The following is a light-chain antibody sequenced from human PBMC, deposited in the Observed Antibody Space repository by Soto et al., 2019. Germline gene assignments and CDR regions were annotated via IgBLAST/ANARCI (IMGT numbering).Light chain of an antibody. CDR1: QSVLYSSNNKNY. J-gene: IGKJ1*01. V-gene: IGKV4-1*01. CDR2: WAS. Sequence: DIVMTQSPDSLAVSLGERATINCKSSQSVLYSSNNKNYLAWYQQKPGQPPKLLIYWASTRESGVPDRFSGSGSGTDFPLTISSLQAEDVAVYYCQQYYSTLTFGQGTKVEIK. CDR3: QQYYSTLT.